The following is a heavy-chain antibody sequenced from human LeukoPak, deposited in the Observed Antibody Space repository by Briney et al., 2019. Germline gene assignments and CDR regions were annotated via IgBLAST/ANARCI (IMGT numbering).Heavy chain of an antibody. CDR1: GYTFTGYY. V-gene: IGHV1-2*02. Sequence: GASVKVSCKASGYTFTGYYMHWVRQAPGQGLEWMGWINPNSGGTNYAQKFQGRVTMTRDTSISTAYMDLNRLRSDDTAVYYCATQRWGEEGYLDYWGQGTLVTVSS. CDR3: ATQRWGEEGYLDY. CDR2: INPNSGGT. J-gene: IGHJ4*02. D-gene: IGHD3-16*01.